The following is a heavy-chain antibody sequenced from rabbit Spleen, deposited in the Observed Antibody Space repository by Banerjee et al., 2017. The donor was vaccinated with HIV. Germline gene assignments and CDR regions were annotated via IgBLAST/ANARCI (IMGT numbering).Heavy chain of an antibody. J-gene: IGHJ4*01. CDR3: ARSGYVGGDYTWDL. D-gene: IGHD1-1*01. CDR2: IYVGSGST. CDR1: GFTISSSDY. V-gene: IGHV1S45*01. Sequence: QEQLVESGGGLVKPGASLTLTCTASGFTISSSDYMCWVRLAPGKGLEWIGCIYVGSGSTHYASWAKGRFTMHKTSSTTVTLQLTSLTAADTATYFCARSGYVGGDYTWDLWGTGTLVTVS.